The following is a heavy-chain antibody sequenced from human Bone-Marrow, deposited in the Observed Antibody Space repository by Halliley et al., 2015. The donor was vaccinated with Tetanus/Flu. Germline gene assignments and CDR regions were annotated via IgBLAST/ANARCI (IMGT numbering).Heavy chain of an antibody. Sequence: WIGYIYYTGSPNYNPSLMSRVTMSVDTSKNLFSLNLRSVTAADTAVYYCTVSNLWFGELSNDYWGQGTLVTVSS. CDR2: IYYTGSP. V-gene: IGHV4-61*03. D-gene: IGHD3-10*01. CDR3: TVSNLWFGELSNDY. J-gene: IGHJ4*02.